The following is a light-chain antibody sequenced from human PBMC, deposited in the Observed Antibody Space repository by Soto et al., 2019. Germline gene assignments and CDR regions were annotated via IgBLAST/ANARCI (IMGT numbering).Light chain of an antibody. CDR3: RQYGTSLGFP. Sequence: EILFTQFPATLSLSPGERATLSCRASQSVSSTFLAWYQEKLGQATRLLIYGASKRATGIPDRFSGSGSGTDFTLTISRLEPEDFALYYCRQYGTSLGFPVGGGTKVDIK. V-gene: IGKV3-20*01. CDR2: GAS. J-gene: IGKJ4*01. CDR1: QSVSSTF.